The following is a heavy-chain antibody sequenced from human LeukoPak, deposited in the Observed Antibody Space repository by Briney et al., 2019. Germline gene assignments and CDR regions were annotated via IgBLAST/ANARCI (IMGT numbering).Heavy chain of an antibody. J-gene: IGHJ4*02. V-gene: IGHV4-31*03. CDR3: ARAIDYYGSGSRRGYFDC. CDR2: IYYSGST. CDR1: GGSISSGGYY. Sequence: SETLSLTCTVSGGSISSGGYYWSWIRQHPGKGLEWIGYIYYSGSTYYNPSLKSRVTISVDTSKNQFSLKLSSVTAADTAVYYCARAIDYYGSGSRRGYFDCWGQGTLVTVSS. D-gene: IGHD3-10*01.